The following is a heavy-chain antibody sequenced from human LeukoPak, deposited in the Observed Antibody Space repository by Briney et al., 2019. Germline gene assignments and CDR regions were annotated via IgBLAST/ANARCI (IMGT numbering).Heavy chain of an antibody. Sequence: PSETLSLTCAVYGGSFSGYYWSWIRQPPGKGLEWIGEINHSGSTNYNPSLKSRVTISVDTSKNQFSLKLSSVTAADTAVYYCAREYDYGDYTSGSWFDPWGQGTLVTVSS. CDR3: AREYDYGDYTSGSWFDP. CDR2: INHSGST. D-gene: IGHD4-17*01. J-gene: IGHJ5*02. CDR1: GGSFSGYY. V-gene: IGHV4-34*01.